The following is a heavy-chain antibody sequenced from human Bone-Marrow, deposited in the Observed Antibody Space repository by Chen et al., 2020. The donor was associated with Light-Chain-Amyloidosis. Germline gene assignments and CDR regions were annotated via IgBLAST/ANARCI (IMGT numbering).Heavy chain of an antibody. CDR2: IDWDGDK. CDR1: GFSLSTSGVC. CDR3: ARIPGSGSARDCFDY. Sequence: QVTLRESGPALVKPKQTLTLTCSCSGFSLSTSGVCVNWIRQPPGKALEWLALIDWDGDKYYSTSLKTRLAISRDTSKNQVVLTMTNMDPADTATYYCARIPGSGSARDCFDYWGQGTLVTVSS. J-gene: IGHJ4*02. D-gene: IGHD6-25*01. V-gene: IGHV2-70*01.